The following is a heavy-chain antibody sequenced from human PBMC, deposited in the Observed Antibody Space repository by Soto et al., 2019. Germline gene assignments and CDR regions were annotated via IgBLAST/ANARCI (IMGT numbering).Heavy chain of an antibody. CDR3: AKDSDTKRGPDY. V-gene: IGHV3-23*01. D-gene: IGHD3-10*01. J-gene: IGHJ4*02. Sequence: EVQLLESGGGLVQPGGSLRLSCAASGFTFSNYAMNWVRQAPGKGLEWVSGISVSSDNTFYADSVKGRFTISRDNSKSTLCLQMNSLRAEDTALYYCAKDSDTKRGPDYWGQGTLVTVSS. CDR1: GFTFSNYA. CDR2: ISVSSDNT.